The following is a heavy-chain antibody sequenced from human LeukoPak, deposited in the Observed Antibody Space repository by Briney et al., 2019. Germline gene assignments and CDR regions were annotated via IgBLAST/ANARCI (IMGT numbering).Heavy chain of an antibody. D-gene: IGHD2-15*01. V-gene: IGHV3-48*01. CDR1: GFTFNTYN. Sequence: GGSLRLSCAASGFTFNTYNMTWVRQAPGNGLEWVSYTSSSSSIIYYADSVKGRFTISRDNSKNTLYLQMNSLRAEDTAVYYCARNIGYCSGGSCYLEAYYGMDVWGQGTTVTVSS. CDR3: ARNIGYCSGGSCYLEAYYGMDV. J-gene: IGHJ6*02. CDR2: TSSSSSII.